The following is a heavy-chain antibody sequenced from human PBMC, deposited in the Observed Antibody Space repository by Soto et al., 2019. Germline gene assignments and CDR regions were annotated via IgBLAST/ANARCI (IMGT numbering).Heavy chain of an antibody. V-gene: IGHV3-23*01. Sequence: EVELLESGGGLVQPGGSLRLSCVASRFTFTSYAMSWVRQAPGKGLEWVAAISASGGATIHADSVKGRLTISRENSKNALYLQMNSLRAEDTAVYYCAKDVEGGSLFRGAFDYWGQGTQVTVSS. CDR1: RFTFTSYA. D-gene: IGHD1-26*01. J-gene: IGHJ4*02. CDR3: AKDVEGGSLFRGAFDY. CDR2: ISASGGAT.